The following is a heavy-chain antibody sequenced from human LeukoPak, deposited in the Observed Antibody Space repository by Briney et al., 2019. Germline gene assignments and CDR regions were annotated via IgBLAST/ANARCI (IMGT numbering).Heavy chain of an antibody. CDR2: IWYDGGNK. CDR3: AREVLGIAAAGDFDY. D-gene: IGHD6-13*01. Sequence: GRSLRLSCAASGFTFSSYGMHWVRQAPGKGLAWVAVIWYDGGNKYYADSVKGRFTISRDNSKNTLYLQMNSLRAEDTAVYYCAREVLGIAAAGDFDYWGQGTLVTVSS. CDR1: GFTFSSYG. J-gene: IGHJ4*02. V-gene: IGHV3-33*01.